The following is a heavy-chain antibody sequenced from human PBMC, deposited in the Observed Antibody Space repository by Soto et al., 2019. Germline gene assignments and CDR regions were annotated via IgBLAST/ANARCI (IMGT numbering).Heavy chain of an antibody. CDR3: ARDSGYCSGGSCYSGRYNWFDP. V-gene: IGHV4-59*01. J-gene: IGHJ5*02. CDR2: IYYSGST. Sequence: PSETMSLTCTVAGGSISSYYWSWIRQPPGKGLEWIGYIYYSGSTNYNPSLKSRVTISVDTSKNQFSLKLSSVTAADTAVYYCARDSGYCSGGSCYSGRYNWFDPWGQGTLVTVSS. D-gene: IGHD2-15*01. CDR1: GGSISSYY.